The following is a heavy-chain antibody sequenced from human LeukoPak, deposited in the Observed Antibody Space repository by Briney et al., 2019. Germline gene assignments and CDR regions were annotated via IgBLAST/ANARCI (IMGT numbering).Heavy chain of an antibody. V-gene: IGHV4-59*01. Sequence: SETLSLTCTVSGGSISSYYWSWIRQPPGKGLEWIGYIYYSGSTNYNPSLKSRVTISVDTSKNQFSPKLSSVTAADTAVYYCARDGEYCSGGSCYSEYFQHWGQGTLVTVSS. J-gene: IGHJ1*01. CDR1: GGSISSYY. CDR2: IYYSGST. CDR3: ARDGEYCSGGSCYSEYFQH. D-gene: IGHD2-15*01.